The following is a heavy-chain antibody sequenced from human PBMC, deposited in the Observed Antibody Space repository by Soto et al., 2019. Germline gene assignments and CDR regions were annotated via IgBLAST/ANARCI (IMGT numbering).Heavy chain of an antibody. V-gene: IGHV1-46*01. J-gene: IGHJ6*02. CDR1: GYTFTSYY. CDR2: INPSGGST. D-gene: IGHD2-21*02. Sequence: ASVKVSCKASGYTFTSYYMHWVRQAPGQGLEWMGIINPSGGSTSYAQKFQGRVTMTRDTSTSTVYMELSSLRSEDTAVYYCASGSEVVTAIRDYDYGMDVWGQGTTVTVSS. CDR3: ASGSEVVTAIRDYDYGMDV.